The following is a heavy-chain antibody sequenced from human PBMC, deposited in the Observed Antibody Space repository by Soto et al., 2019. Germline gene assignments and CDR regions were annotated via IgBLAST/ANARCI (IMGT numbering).Heavy chain of an antibody. CDR3: ARDGVSSTEYTRNFGTDFDY. CDR1: GFTYSTYT. CDR2: ISYDGNNK. V-gene: IGHV3-30-3*01. D-gene: IGHD6-6*01. J-gene: IGHJ4*02. Sequence: QVQLVESGGGVVQPGRSLRLSCAASGFTYSTYTMHWVRQAPGKGLEWVAVISYDGNNKFYADSVKGRFTISRDSTKQTLYLEMNILTPDDTAMYYCARDGVSSTEYTRNFGTDFDYLGQGALVTVAS.